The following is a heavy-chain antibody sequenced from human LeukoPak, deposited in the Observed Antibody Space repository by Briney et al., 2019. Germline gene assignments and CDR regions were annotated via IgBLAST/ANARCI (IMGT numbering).Heavy chain of an antibody. V-gene: IGHV3-30*18. CDR2: ISYEGGTQ. D-gene: IGHD3-10*01. Sequence: GGSLRLSCAASGFTFSSYGMHWVRQAPGKGLEWVAVISYEGGTQHYADSVKGRFIISRDNPRNTLYLQMNILRTEDTAVYYCAKEGTPQVSTWYDLWGQGTQVIVSS. J-gene: IGHJ5*02. CDR1: GFTFSSYG. CDR3: AKEGTPQVSTWYDL.